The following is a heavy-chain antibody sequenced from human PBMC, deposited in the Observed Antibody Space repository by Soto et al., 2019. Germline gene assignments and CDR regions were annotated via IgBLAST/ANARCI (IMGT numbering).Heavy chain of an antibody. D-gene: IGHD3-22*01. V-gene: IGHV3-23*01. CDR2: ISGSGGST. CDR3: ASPGAYYDSSGLDY. Sequence: GGSLRLSCAASGFTFSSYAMSWVRQAPGKGLEWVSAISGSGGSTYYPDSVKGRFTISRDNSKNTLYLQMNSLRAEDTAVYYCASPGAYYDSSGLDYWGLGTLVTVSS. CDR1: GFTFSSYA. J-gene: IGHJ4*02.